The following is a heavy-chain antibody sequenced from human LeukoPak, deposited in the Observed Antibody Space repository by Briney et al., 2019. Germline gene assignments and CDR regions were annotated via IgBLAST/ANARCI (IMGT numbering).Heavy chain of an antibody. CDR1: GFTFSSYS. J-gene: IGHJ4*02. Sequence: PGGSLRLSCAASGFTFSSYSMNWVRQAPGKGLEWVSYISSSSSTIYHADSVKGRFTISRDNAKNSLYLQMNSLRAEDTAVYYCARGTHYYDSSGYYTEFDYWGQGTLVTVSS. CDR3: ARGTHYYDSSGYYTEFDY. CDR2: ISSSSSTI. V-gene: IGHV3-48*01. D-gene: IGHD3-22*01.